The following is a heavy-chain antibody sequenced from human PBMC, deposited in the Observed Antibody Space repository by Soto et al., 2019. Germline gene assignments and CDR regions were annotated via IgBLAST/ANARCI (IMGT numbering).Heavy chain of an antibody. Sequence: ASVKVSCKASGYTFTGYYMHWVRQAPGQGLEWMGWINPNSGGTNYAQKFQGRVTMTRDTSISTAYMELSRLRSDDTAVYYCARAYYYDSSGYVAEYFQHWGQGTRVTVSS. CDR1: GYTFTGYY. D-gene: IGHD3-22*01. CDR2: INPNSGGT. CDR3: ARAYYYDSSGYVAEYFQH. J-gene: IGHJ1*01. V-gene: IGHV1-2*02.